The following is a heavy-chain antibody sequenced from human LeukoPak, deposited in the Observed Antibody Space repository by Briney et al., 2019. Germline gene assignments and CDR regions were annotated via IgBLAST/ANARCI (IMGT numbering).Heavy chain of an antibody. CDR3: ARGYGSYGVFRY. CDR2: MNPNSGNT. V-gene: IGHV1-8*01. J-gene: IGHJ4*02. D-gene: IGHD5-18*01. Sequence: ASVKVSCKASGYTFTSYDINWVRQATGQGLEWMGWMNPNSGNTGYAQKFQGRVTMTRNTSISTAYMELSSLRSEDTAVYYCARGYGSYGVFRYWGQGTLVTVSS. CDR1: GYTFTSYD.